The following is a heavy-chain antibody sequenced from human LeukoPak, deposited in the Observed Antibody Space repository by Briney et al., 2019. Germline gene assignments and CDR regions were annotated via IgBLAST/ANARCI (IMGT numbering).Heavy chain of an antibody. CDR1: GFTFSSYW. V-gene: IGHV3-7*01. CDR3: ARVIVVVITSYFDY. CDR2: IKQDGSEK. J-gene: IGHJ4*02. D-gene: IGHD3-22*01. Sequence: GGSLRLSCAASGFTFSSYWMSWVRQAPGKGLEWAANIKQDGSEKYYVDSVKGRFTISRDNAKNSLYLQMNSLRAEDTAVYYCARVIVVVITSYFDYWGQGTLVTVSS.